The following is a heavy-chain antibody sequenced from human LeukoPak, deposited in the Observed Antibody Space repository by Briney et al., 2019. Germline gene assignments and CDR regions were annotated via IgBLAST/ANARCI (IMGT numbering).Heavy chain of an antibody. CDR1: GGSISSSSYY. CDR2: IYYSGST. D-gene: IGHD3-16*01. CDR3: ARDLYVYMDV. J-gene: IGHJ6*03. V-gene: IGHV4-39*07. Sequence: SETLSLTCTVSGGSISSSSYYWGWIRQPPGKGLEWIGSIYYSGSTYYNPSLKSRVTISVDTSKNQFSLKLSSVTAADTAVYYCARDLYVYMDVWGKGATVTVSS.